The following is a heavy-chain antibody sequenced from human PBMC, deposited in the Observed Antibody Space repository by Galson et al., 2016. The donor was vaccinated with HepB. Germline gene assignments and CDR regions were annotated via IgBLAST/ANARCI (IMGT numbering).Heavy chain of an antibody. V-gene: IGHV1-18*01. CDR2: ISAYNGNT. J-gene: IGHJ4*02. CDR3: ARDLENYDFWSGYYKCLDY. CDR1: GYTFTNYG. D-gene: IGHD3-3*01. Sequence: SVKVSCKASGYTFTNYGINWVRQAPGQGLELMGWISAYNGNTVYSQKLQGRVTMTTDTSTSTAYMELRSLRSDDTAVYYCARDLENYDFWSGYYKCLDYWGQGTLVTVSS.